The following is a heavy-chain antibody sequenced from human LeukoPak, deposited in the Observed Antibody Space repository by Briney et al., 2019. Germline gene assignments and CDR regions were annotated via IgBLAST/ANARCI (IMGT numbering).Heavy chain of an antibody. CDR2: IKEDGSDK. V-gene: IGHV3-7*01. D-gene: IGHD7-27*01. J-gene: IGHJ4*02. Sequence: GGSLRLSCAASGFTFSSYWMSWVRQAPGKGLEWVANIKEDGSDKYYVDSVKGRFTISRDNAKNSLSLQMNSLRAEDTAVYYCASLWGAQPWGQGSLVIVSS. CDR1: GFTFSSYW. CDR3: ASLWGAQP.